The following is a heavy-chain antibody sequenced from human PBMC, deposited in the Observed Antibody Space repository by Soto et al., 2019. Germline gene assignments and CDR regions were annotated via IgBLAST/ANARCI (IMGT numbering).Heavy chain of an antibody. CDR3: ARDPSIVLVPAATYYYYYYGMDV. J-gene: IGHJ6*02. CDR2: IWYDGSNK. V-gene: IGHV3-33*01. CDR1: GFTFSNYG. Sequence: SGFTFSNYGMYWVRQAPGKGLEWVAVIWYDGSNKYYVDSVKGRFTISRDNAKNSLYLQMNSLIAEDTAVYYCARDPSIVLVPAATYYYYYYGMDVWGQGTTVTVSS. D-gene: IGHD2-2*01.